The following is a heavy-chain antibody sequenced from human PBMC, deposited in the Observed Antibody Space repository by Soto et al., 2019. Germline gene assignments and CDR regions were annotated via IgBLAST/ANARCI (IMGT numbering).Heavy chain of an antibody. D-gene: IGHD3-16*02. V-gene: IGHV1-46*03. CDR3: SRVKGVTFGGVIAYGGYYFDY. CDR2: INPSGGST. J-gene: IGHJ4*02. Sequence: ASVKVSCKASGYTFTIYYMHWVRQAPGQGLEWMGIINPSGGSTSYAQKFQGRVTMTRDTSTSTVYMELSSLRSEDTAVYYCSRVKGVTFGGVIAYGGYYFDYWGQGTLVTVSS. CDR1: GYTFTIYY.